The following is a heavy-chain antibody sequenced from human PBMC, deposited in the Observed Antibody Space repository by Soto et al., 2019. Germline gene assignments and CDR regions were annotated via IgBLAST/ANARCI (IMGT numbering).Heavy chain of an antibody. CDR2: IIPLFGTT. J-gene: IGHJ4*02. CDR1: GGTFSTYT. Sequence: QVQLVQSGAEMKKPGSSVKVSCKASGGTFSTYTFNWVRQAPGQELEWMGGIIPLFGTTTYAQRFQGRVTITADESTTTAYMALTSLRSEDTALYYCARAPLRPSYTDYLIWGQGTLVTVS. D-gene: IGHD4-4*01. CDR3: ARAPLRPSYTDYLI. V-gene: IGHV1-69*01.